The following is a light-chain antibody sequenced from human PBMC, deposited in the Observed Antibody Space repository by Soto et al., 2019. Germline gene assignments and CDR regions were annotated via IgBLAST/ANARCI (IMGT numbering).Light chain of an antibody. CDR3: ATGDTSLSGVV. CDR2: NNN. CDR1: SSNIGSNY. Sequence: QSVLTQPPSASGTPGQRVTISCSGSSSNIGSNYVFWYQHLPGAAPRLLIYNNNLRPSGVPDRFSGSKSGTSASLAISGLRSDDEADYYCATGDTSLSGVVFGGGTQRTVL. V-gene: IGLV1-47*02. J-gene: IGLJ2*01.